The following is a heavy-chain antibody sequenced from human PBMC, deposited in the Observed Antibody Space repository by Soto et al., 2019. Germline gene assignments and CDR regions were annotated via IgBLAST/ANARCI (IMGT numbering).Heavy chain of an antibody. V-gene: IGHV3-23*01. J-gene: IGHJ5*02. Sequence: GGSLRLSCAASGFTFSSYAMSWVRQAPGKGLEWVSDISGSGGSTYYADSVKGRFTISRDNSKNTLFLQMNSLRGEDTAVYYCAKDGAPRYDFYKGSWGQGTLVTVSS. CDR3: AKDGAPRYDFYKGS. D-gene: IGHD3-3*01. CDR1: GFTFSSYA. CDR2: ISGSGGST.